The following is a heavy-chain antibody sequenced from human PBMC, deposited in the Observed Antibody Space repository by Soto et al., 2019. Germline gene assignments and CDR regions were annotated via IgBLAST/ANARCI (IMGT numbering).Heavy chain of an antibody. CDR3: AKEGSVVATTPDVDY. Sequence: QVQLVESGGGVVQPGRSLRLSCAASGFTFSSYGMHWVRQAPGKGLEWVAVISYDGSYKYYADSMKGRVTISRDNSKNTLYVQMNSLRAEDTAVYYCAKEGSVVATTPDVDYWGQGTLVTVSS. CDR2: ISYDGSYK. V-gene: IGHV3-30*18. J-gene: IGHJ4*02. CDR1: GFTFSSYG. D-gene: IGHD5-12*01.